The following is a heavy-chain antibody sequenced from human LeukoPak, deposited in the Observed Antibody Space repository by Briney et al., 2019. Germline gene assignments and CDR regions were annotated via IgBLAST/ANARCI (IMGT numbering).Heavy chain of an antibody. V-gene: IGHV4-4*02. D-gene: IGHD3-22*01. CDR3: ARDIYYYDSSGYYDAFDI. Sequence: SGTLSLTCAVSGGSISSSNWWSWVRQPPGKGLEWNGEIYHSGSTNYNPSLKSRVTISVDKSKNQFSLKLSSVTAADTAVYYCARDIYYYDSSGYYDAFDIWAKGQWSPSLQ. CDR2: IYHSGST. J-gene: IGHJ3*02. CDR1: GGSISSSNW.